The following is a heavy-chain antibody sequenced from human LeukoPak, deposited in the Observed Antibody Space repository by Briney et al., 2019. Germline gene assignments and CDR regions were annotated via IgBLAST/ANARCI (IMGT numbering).Heavy chain of an antibody. CDR3: ARDLCSGGSCYWRFDY. Sequence: SQTLSLTCAVSGDTFSSNIAAWNWIRQAPSRGLEWLVRTYYRSKWNNDYAVSVKSRISINPDTSKNQFSLQLNSVTPEDTAVYYCARDLCSGGSCYWRFDYWGQGTLVTVPS. V-gene: IGHV6-1*01. CDR1: GDTFSSNIAA. CDR2: TYYRSKWNN. D-gene: IGHD2-15*01. J-gene: IGHJ4*02.